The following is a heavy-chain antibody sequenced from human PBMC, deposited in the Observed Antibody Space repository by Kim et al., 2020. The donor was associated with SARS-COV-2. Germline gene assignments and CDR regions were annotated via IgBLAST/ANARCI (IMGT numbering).Heavy chain of an antibody. CDR1: GFTFSSYA. D-gene: IGHD6-13*01. J-gene: IGHJ4*02. CDR3: AKVEYSIAAAGTEFDY. V-gene: IGHV3-23*01. CDR2: ISGSGGST. Sequence: GGSLRLSCAASGFTFSSYAMSWVRQAPGKGLEWVSAISGSGGSTYYADSVKGRFTISRDNSKNTLYLQMNSLRAEDTAVYYCAKVEYSIAAAGTEFDYWGQGTLVTVSS.